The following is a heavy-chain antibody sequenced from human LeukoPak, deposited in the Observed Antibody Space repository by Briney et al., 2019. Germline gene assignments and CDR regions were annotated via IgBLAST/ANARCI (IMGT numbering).Heavy chain of an antibody. CDR2: IYYSGST. J-gene: IGHJ4*02. D-gene: IGHD3-22*01. V-gene: IGHV4-39*07. CDR1: GGSISSSSYY. CDR3: ARLLLAYDSSGYYSGFDY. Sequence: SETLSLTCTVSGGSISSSSYYWGWIRQPPGKGLEWIGSIYYSGSTYYNPSLKSRATISVDTSKNQFSLKLSSVTAADTAVYYCARLLLAYDSSGYYSGFDYWGQGTLVTVSS.